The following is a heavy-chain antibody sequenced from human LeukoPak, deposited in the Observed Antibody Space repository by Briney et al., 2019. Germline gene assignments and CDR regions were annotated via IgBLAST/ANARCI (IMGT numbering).Heavy chain of an antibody. Sequence: GGXLXLXXXVXXFTFSQYYMGWVRQAPGKGLEWVAIIESDGSDRRYVDSVKGRFTISRDNAKNSLYLQMSSLTAEDTAIYYCTFLIREPQHWGQGTLVTVSS. CDR1: XFTFSQYY. D-gene: IGHD1-26*01. J-gene: IGHJ1*01. CDR3: TFLIREPQH. CDR2: IESDGSDR. V-gene: IGHV3-7*01.